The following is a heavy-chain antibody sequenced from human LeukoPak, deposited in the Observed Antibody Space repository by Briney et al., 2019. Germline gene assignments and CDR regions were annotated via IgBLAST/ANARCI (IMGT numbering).Heavy chain of an antibody. CDR1: GGTFSSYA. J-gene: IGHJ4*02. CDR3: ARDGHNYYDSSGYYSCDY. Sequence: ASVKVSCKASGGTFSSYAISWVRQAPGQGLEWMGGITPIFGTANYAQKFQGRVTITADESTSTAYMELSSLRSEDTAVYYCARDGHNYYDSSGYYSCDYWGQGTLVIVSS. D-gene: IGHD3-22*01. V-gene: IGHV1-69*01. CDR2: ITPIFGTA.